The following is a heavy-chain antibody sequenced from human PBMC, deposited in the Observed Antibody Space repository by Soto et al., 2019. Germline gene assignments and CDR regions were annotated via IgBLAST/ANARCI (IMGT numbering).Heavy chain of an antibody. Sequence: QVQLQESGPGLLKPSQTLSRTCTVSGGSISSGGYYWRWIRQHPGKGLEWIGYIYYSGSTYYNPSLKSRVTISVDTSKNQFSLKLSSVTAADTAVYYCARVQQYYLNDYWGQGTLVTVSS. CDR1: GGSISSGGYY. J-gene: IGHJ4*02. V-gene: IGHV4-31*03. CDR2: IYYSGST. D-gene: IGHD3-10*01. CDR3: ARVQQYYLNDY.